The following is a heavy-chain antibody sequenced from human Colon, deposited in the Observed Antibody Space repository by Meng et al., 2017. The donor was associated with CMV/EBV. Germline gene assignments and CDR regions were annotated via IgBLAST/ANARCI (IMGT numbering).Heavy chain of an antibody. CDR2: INSISGDT. D-gene: IGHD3-3*02. Sequence: QVQLVQSGAEVKKPGASVKVSCKTSGYTFTDYYIHWVRQAPGQGLEWMGWINSISGDTNYAQKFQGRVTITRDTSITTAYMELNSLKSDDTAVYYCGRDRHLDPWGQGTLVTVSS. CDR1: GYTFTDYY. CDR3: GRDRHLDP. J-gene: IGHJ5*02. V-gene: IGHV1-2*02.